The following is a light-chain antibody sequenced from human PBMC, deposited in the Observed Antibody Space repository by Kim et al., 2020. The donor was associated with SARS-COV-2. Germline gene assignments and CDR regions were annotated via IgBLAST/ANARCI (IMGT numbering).Light chain of an antibody. CDR2: DVN. J-gene: IGLJ1*01. V-gene: IGLV2-11*01. CDR3: CSYAGSYTYV. CDR1: SSDVGGYNY. Sequence: GQSVTISCTGTSSDVGGYNYVSWYQQHPGKAPKLMIYDVNKRPSGVPDRFSDSKSGNTASLTISGLQADDEADYYCCSYAGSYTYVFGTGTKVTVL.